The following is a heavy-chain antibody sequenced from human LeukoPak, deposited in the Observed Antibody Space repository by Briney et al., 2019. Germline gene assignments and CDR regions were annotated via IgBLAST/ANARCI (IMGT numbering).Heavy chain of an antibody. CDR3: AKAQNSDWPPNSDY. CDR2: ISYDGSNK. Sequence: PGGSLRLSCAASGFTFSSYGMHWVRQAPGKGLEWVAVISYDGSNKYYADSVKGRFTISRDNSKNTLYLQMNSLRAEDTAVYYCAKAQNSDWPPNSDYWGQGTLVTVSS. J-gene: IGHJ4*02. V-gene: IGHV3-30*18. D-gene: IGHD3-9*01. CDR1: GFTFSSYG.